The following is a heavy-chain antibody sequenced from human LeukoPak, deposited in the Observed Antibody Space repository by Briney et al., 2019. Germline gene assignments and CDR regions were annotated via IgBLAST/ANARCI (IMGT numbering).Heavy chain of an antibody. CDR2: ISDDGSNT. V-gene: IGHV3-30*18. D-gene: IGHD5-18*01. CDR1: GFTLGSFG. Sequence: GGSLRLSCTASGFTLGSFGMHWVRQAPGKGLEWVAVISDDGSNTYYADSVKGRFTISRDNSKNTLYLQLNSLRTEDTAVYYCAKDADTATIIYWYFDLWGRGTLVTVSS. CDR3: AKDADTATIIYWYFDL. J-gene: IGHJ2*01.